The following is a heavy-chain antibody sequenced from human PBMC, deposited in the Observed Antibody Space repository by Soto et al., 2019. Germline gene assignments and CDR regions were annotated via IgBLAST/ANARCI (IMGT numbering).Heavy chain of an antibody. J-gene: IGHJ4*02. D-gene: IGHD6-13*01. CDR1: GVSVSETYW. V-gene: IGHV4-4*02. Sequence: QEHLQESGPGLVEPSETLSLTCAVSGVSVSETYWWSWVRQPPGKGLEWIGEISHRGTPHYNASLWSRVSMSTDTSRNQISLTLMSVTAADSASYFCARHVGVPGTRGFDYWGQGTLVTVSS. CDR3: ARHVGVPGTRGFDY. CDR2: ISHRGTP.